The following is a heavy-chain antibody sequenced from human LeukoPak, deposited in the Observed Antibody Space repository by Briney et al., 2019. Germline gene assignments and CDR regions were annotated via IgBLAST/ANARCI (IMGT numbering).Heavy chain of an antibody. CDR1: GFTFSSYA. V-gene: IGHV3-23*01. J-gene: IGHJ5*02. CDR3: AKVAWNYDLDHDNWSDP. Sequence: PGGSLRLSWAASGFTFSSYAMRWVRQAPGKGLEWDSAISGSGGSTYYADSVKGRFTISRDNSKNTLYLQMNSLRAEDTAVYYCAKVAWNYDLDHDNWSDPWGQGTLVTVSS. D-gene: IGHD1-7*01. CDR2: ISGSGGST.